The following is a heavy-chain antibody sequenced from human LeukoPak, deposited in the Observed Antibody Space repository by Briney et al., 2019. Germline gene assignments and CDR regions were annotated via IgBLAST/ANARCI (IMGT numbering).Heavy chain of an antibody. CDR2: IKSESDGGTT. Sequence: GGSLRLSCEASGITISSAWVSWVRQPPGKGLEYVARIKSESDGGTTDHAAPVKGRFTISRDDSKNTLYLQMNSLTIEGTAVYYCTTPPDWGQGTPVTVSP. CDR1: GITISSAW. J-gene: IGHJ4*02. CDR3: TTPPD. V-gene: IGHV3-15*01.